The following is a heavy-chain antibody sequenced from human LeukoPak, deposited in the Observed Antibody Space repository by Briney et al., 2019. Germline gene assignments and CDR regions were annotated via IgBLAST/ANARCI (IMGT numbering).Heavy chain of an antibody. CDR2: ISSSSSYI. V-gene: IGHV3-21*01. CDR3: ARFGGSGKPTDY. CDR1: GFTFSSYS. J-gene: IGHJ4*02. Sequence: GGSLRLSCAASGFTFSSYSMNWVRQAPGKGLEWVSSISSSSSYIYYADSVKGRFTISRDNAENSLYLQMNSLRAEDTAVYYCARFGGSGKPTDYWGQGTLVTVSS. D-gene: IGHD3-10*01.